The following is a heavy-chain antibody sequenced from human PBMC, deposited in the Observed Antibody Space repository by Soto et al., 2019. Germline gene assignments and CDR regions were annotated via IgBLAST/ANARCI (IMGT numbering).Heavy chain of an antibody. CDR2: ISYSGST. CDR1: GGSISSGGYY. V-gene: IGHV4-31*03. CDR3: AREDKSYGYDS. J-gene: IGHJ4*02. D-gene: IGHD5-18*01. Sequence: QVQLQESGPGLVKPSQTLSLTCTVSGGSISSGGYYWNWIRQHPGKGLEWIGSISYSGSTYKNPSLRSRVTISVDTSKNQFSLKLSSVTAADTAVYYCAREDKSYGYDSWGQGTLVTVSS.